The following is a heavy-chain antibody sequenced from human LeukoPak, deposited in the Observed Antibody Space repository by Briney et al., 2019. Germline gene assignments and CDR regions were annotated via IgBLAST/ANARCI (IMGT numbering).Heavy chain of an antibody. J-gene: IGHJ4*02. CDR1: GFTSSSYA. Sequence: GGSLRLSCAASGFTSSSYAMSWVRQAPGKGLEWVSAISGSGGSTYYADSVKGRFTISRDNSKNTLYLQMNSLRAEDTAVYYCAKDFGFVVTGTVDYWGQGTLVTVSS. CDR3: AKDFGFVVTGTVDY. V-gene: IGHV3-23*01. CDR2: ISGSGGST. D-gene: IGHD2-15*01.